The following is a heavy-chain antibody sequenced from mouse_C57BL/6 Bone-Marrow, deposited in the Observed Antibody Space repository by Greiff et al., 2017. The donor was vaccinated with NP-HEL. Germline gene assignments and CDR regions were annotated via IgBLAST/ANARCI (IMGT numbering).Heavy chain of an antibody. Sequence: VKLQQSGAELARPGASVKMSCKASGYTFTSYTMHWVNQRPGQGLEWIGYINPSSGYTKYNQKFKDKATLTADKSSSTAYMQLSSLTSEDSAVYYCARAILRNYFDYWGQGTTLTVSS. D-gene: IGHD1-1*01. CDR2: INPSSGYT. CDR1: GYTFTSYT. V-gene: IGHV1-4*01. J-gene: IGHJ2*01. CDR3: ARAILRNYFDY.